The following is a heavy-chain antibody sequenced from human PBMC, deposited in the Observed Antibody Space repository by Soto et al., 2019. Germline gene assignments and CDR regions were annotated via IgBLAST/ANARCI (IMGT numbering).Heavy chain of an antibody. CDR3: ARGRTYYYDSSGYSPYYFDY. CDR1: GGSISSSSYY. J-gene: IGHJ4*02. Sequence: QLQLQESGPGLVKPSETLSLTCTVSGGSISSSSYYWGWIRQPPGKGLEWIGSIYYSGSTYYNPSLKSRVTISVDTSKTQFSLQLSSVTAADTAVYYCARGRTYYYDSSGYSPYYFDYWGQGTLVTVSS. CDR2: IYYSGST. D-gene: IGHD3-22*01. V-gene: IGHV4-39*01.